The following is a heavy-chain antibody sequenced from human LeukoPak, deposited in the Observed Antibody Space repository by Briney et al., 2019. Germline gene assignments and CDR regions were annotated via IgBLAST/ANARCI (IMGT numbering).Heavy chain of an antibody. D-gene: IGHD3-10*01. CDR3: AKDFPGWFGEHYYYMDV. CDR2: IYYSGST. Sequence: SETLSLTCTVSGGSISSYYWSWIRQPPGKGLEWIGYIYYSGSTNYNPSLKSRVTISVDTSKNQFSLKLSSVTAADTAVYYCAKDFPGWFGEHYYYMDVWGKGTTVTVSS. CDR1: GGSISSYY. J-gene: IGHJ6*03. V-gene: IGHV4-59*01.